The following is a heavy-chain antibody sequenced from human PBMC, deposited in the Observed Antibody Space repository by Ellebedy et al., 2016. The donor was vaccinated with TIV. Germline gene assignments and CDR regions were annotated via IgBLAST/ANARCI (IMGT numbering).Heavy chain of an antibody. CDR3: ARGPATIFGVVKPLDF. CDR1: GFTFTSYW. Sequence: GESLKISCAASGFTFTSYWMSWVRQAPGKGLEWVANIQQDGSEKNYVGSVMGRFTISRDNAKNSLYLQMDSLRAEDTAVYYCARGPATIFGVVKPLDFWGQGTQVTVSS. CDR2: IQQDGSEK. D-gene: IGHD3-3*01. J-gene: IGHJ4*02. V-gene: IGHV3-7*01.